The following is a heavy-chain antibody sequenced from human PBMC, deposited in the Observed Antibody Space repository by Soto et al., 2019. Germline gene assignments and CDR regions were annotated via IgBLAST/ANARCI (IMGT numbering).Heavy chain of an antibody. CDR2: ISGSGGTT. CDR3: AKFFVETGSNSGWPWSFHY. J-gene: IGHJ4*02. V-gene: IGHV3-23*01. D-gene: IGHD6-25*01. Sequence: EVQLLESGGGLVQPGRSLRLSCAASGCTFSNYAMSWVRQAPGQGLDWVSAISGSGGTTYYSESVKGPFTISRDYSKNTLFLQMNSLRAEDAAVYYCAKFFVETGSNSGWPWSFHYWGQGTLVTVSS. CDR1: GCTFSNYA.